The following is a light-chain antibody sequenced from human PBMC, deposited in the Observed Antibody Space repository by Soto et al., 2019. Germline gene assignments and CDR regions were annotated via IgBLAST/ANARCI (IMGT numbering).Light chain of an antibody. CDR2: EVS. V-gene: IGLV2-8*01. Sequence: QAVVTQPPSASGSHGQSVTISCAGTSSDIGLYNYVSWYQHHPGKAPKLIIYEVSKRPSGVPDRFSGSKSGNTASLTVSGLQAEDEADYCCSSYAGDINFDVFGGGTKLTVL. CDR3: SSYAGDINFDV. J-gene: IGLJ3*02. CDR1: SSDIGLYNY.